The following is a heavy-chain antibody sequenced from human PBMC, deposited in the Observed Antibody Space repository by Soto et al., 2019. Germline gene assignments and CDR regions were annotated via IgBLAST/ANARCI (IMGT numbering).Heavy chain of an antibody. CDR2: ISGSGGST. V-gene: IGHV3-23*01. CDR1: GFTFSSYA. CDR3: TKDLRTPFHYFDY. J-gene: IGHJ4*02. Sequence: EVQLLESGGGLVQPGGSLRLSCAASGFTFSSYAMSWVRQAPGKGLEWVSAISGSGGSTYYADSVKGRFTISRDNSKNTLYLQMNSLRAKDTAVYYCTKDLRTPFHYFDYWGQGTLVTVSS.